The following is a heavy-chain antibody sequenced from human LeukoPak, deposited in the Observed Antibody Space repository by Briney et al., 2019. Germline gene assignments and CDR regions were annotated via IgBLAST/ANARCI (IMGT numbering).Heavy chain of an antibody. CDR1: GGSFSGYY. CDR2: INHSGST. J-gene: IGHJ4*02. D-gene: IGHD2-2*01. CDR3: ARHSHCSSTSCYPSFDY. V-gene: IGHV4-34*01. Sequence: SETLSLTCAVYGGSFSGYYWSWIRQPPGKGLEWIGEINHSGSTNYNSSLKSRVTMSVDTSKNQFSLKLSSVTAADTAVYYCARHSHCSSTSCYPSFDYWGQGTLVTVSS.